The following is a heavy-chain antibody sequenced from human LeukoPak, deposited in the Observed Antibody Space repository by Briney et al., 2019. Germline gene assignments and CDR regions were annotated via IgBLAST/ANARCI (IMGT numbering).Heavy chain of an antibody. V-gene: IGHV1-18*01. D-gene: IGHD2-21*02. CDR1: GYTFTSYG. CDR3: ARTSVVVTEYYFDY. J-gene: IGHJ4*02. CDR2: ISAYNGNA. Sequence: GASVKVSCKASGYTFTSYGISWVRQAPGQGLEWMGWISAYNGNANYAQKLQGRVTMTTDTSTSTAYMELRSLRSDDTAVYYCARTSVVVTEYYFDYWGQGTLVTVSS.